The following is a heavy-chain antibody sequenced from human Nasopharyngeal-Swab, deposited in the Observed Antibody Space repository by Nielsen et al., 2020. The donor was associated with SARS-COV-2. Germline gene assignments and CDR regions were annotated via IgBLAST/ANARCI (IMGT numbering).Heavy chain of an antibody. CDR3: ARYDDYYDSSGYAY. CDR2: LSGSGGST. CDR1: GFTFSSYA. D-gene: IGHD3-22*01. V-gene: IGHV3-23*01. J-gene: IGHJ4*02. Sequence: GGSLRLSCAASGFTFSSYAMSWVRQAQGKGLEWVSVLSGSGGSTYYADSVKGRFTISRDNSKNTLYLQMNSLRAEDTAVYYCARYDDYYDSSGYAYWGQGTLVTVSS.